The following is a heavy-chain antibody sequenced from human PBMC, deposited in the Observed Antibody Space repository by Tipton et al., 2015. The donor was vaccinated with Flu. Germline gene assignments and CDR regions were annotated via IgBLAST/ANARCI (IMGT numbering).Heavy chain of an antibody. CDR2: MNHKRGNT. CDR3: ARGPGRRGNWFDP. V-gene: IGHV1-8*01. Sequence: QLVQSGAEVKKPGASVKVSCKASGYTFTSYDINWVRQATGQGLEWMGWMNHKRGNTGYAQKVQGRVTMTRNTSISTAYMELSSLRTEDTAVYYCARGPGRRGNWFDPWGQGTLVTVSS. D-gene: IGHD1-1*01. J-gene: IGHJ5*02. CDR1: GYTFTSYD.